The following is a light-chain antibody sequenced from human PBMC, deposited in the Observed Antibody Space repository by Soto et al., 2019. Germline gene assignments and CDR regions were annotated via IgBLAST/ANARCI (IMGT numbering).Light chain of an antibody. V-gene: IGKV1-39*01. CDR2: AAS. Sequence: DLQMTQSPSSLSASVGDRVTITWRSSQSIRFYLNWYRQKPGNGPKLQIYAASNLQSGVPSRFSGSGSGTDFSLTISSLQPEDFATYYCQQSYRTPLTFGQGTKVEIK. CDR1: QSIRFY. CDR3: QQSYRTPLT. J-gene: IGKJ1*01.